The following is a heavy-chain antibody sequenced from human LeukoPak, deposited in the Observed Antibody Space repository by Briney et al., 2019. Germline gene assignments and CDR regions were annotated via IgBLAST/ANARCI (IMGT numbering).Heavy chain of an antibody. CDR2: ISGSGGST. CDR1: GFTFSSYA. D-gene: IGHD3-22*01. V-gene: IGHV3-23*01. Sequence: GGSLRLSCAASGFTFSSYAMSWVRQAPGKGLEWVSAISGSGGSTYYADSVKGRFTISRDNSKNTLYLQMNGLRAEDTAVYYCAKYNTYYYDSSGWYFDYWGQGTLVTVSS. CDR3: AKYNTYYYDSSGWYFDY. J-gene: IGHJ4*02.